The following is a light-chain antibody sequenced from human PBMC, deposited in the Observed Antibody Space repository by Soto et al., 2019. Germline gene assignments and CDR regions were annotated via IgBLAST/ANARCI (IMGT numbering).Light chain of an antibody. CDR2: DVS. Sequence: QSALTQPPSASGSPGQSVTISCTGTSSDVGGYNYVSWYQHHPGKAPKLMIYDVSKRPSGVPHRFSGSKSGNTASLTVSGLQAEDEADYYCSSYAGSNNYVFGTGTKLTVL. CDR1: SSDVGGYNY. J-gene: IGLJ1*01. CDR3: SSYAGSNNYV. V-gene: IGLV2-8*01.